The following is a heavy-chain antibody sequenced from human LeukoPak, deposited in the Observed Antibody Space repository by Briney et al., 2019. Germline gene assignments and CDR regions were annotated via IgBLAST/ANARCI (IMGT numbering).Heavy chain of an antibody. CDR1: GYTFTGYY. J-gene: IGHJ4*02. V-gene: IGHV1-2*02. CDR2: INPNSGGT. Sequence: ASVKVSCKASGYTFTGYYMHWVRQAPGQGLEWMGWINPNSGGTNYAQKFQGRVTMTRDTPISTAYMELSRLRSDDTAVYYCARGRCSSTSCYRALFGYWGQGTLVTVSS. CDR3: ARGRCSSTSCYRALFGY. D-gene: IGHD2-2*01.